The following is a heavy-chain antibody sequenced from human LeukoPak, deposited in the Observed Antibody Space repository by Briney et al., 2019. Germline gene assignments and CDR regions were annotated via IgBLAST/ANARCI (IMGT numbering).Heavy chain of an antibody. CDR1: GGTFSSYA. V-gene: IGHV1-69*13. CDR3: ARAHPSAFYDVREYYYYMDV. D-gene: IGHD2/OR15-2a*01. Sequence: SVKVSCKASGGTFSSYAISWVRQAPGQGLEWMGGIIPISGTANYAQKFQGRVTITADESTSTAYMELSSLRSEDTAVYYCARAHPSAFYDVREYYYYMDVWGKGTTVTVSS. J-gene: IGHJ6*03. CDR2: IIPISGTA.